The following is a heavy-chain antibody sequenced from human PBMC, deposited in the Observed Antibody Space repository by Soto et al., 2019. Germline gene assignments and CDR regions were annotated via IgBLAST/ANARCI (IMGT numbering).Heavy chain of an antibody. CDR2: IIPMFGTA. CDR1: GGTFNKYA. CDR3: ARGVHYDSSGYYYFY. J-gene: IGHJ4*02. Sequence: ASVKVSCKASGGTFNKYAISWVRQAPGQGLEWMGGIIPMFGTANYAQKFQGRVTITADESTSTAYMELRSLRSEDTAVYHCARGVHYDSSGYYYFYWGRGTLVTVSS. V-gene: IGHV1-69*13. D-gene: IGHD3-22*01.